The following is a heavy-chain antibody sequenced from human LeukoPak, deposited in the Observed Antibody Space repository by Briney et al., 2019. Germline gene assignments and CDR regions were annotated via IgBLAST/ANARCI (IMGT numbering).Heavy chain of an antibody. Sequence: PGGSLRLSCAASGFTFSSYGMHWVRQAPGKGLEWVAVISYDGSNKYYADSVKGRFTISRDNSKNTLYLQMNSLRAEDTAVYYCAKALTSYSSSPPDYWGQGTLVTVSS. V-gene: IGHV3-30*18. CDR3: AKALTSYSSSPPDY. J-gene: IGHJ4*02. CDR2: ISYDGSNK. D-gene: IGHD6-13*01. CDR1: GFTFSSYG.